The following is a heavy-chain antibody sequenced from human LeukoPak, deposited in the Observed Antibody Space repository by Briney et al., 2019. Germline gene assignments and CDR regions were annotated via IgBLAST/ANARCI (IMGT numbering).Heavy chain of an antibody. D-gene: IGHD2-2*01. CDR2: INHSGST. Sequence: PSETLSLTCAVYGGSFSGYYWSWIRQPPGKGLEWIGEINHSGSTNYNPSLKSRVTISVDTSKTQFSLQVTSVTAADTAVYYCARAPRDRGYCGATSCFEYMDVWGRGTTVTISS. CDR1: GGSFSGYY. J-gene: IGHJ6*03. CDR3: ARAPRDRGYCGATSCFEYMDV. V-gene: IGHV4-34*01.